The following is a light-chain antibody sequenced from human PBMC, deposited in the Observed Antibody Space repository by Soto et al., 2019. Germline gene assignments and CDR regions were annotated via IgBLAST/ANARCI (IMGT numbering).Light chain of an antibody. CDR2: DAS. V-gene: IGKV1-5*01. J-gene: IGKJ1*01. CDR1: QSISSW. CDR3: QQYNSYPWT. Sequence: DIQMTQSTSPLSASVGDRVNITCRASQSISSWLAWYQQKKGKAPKLLIYDASSLESGVPSRFSGSLYGTEFNLTISSLQTDDFATYYCQQYNSYPWTFGQGTKVDIK.